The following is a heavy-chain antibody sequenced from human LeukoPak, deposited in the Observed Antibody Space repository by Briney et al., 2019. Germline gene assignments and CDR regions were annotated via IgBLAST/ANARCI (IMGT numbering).Heavy chain of an antibody. CDR1: GYTFNTYG. CDR2: IFTYTGNA. CDR3: AISYGYSSSWVGY. J-gene: IGHJ4*02. Sequence: ASVKVSCKTSGYTFNTYGISWVRQAPGQGLEWMGWIFTYTGNADYAKKFQGRVTITADESTSTAYMELSSLRSEDTAVYYCAISYGYSSSWVGYWGQGTLVTVSS. V-gene: IGHV1-18*01. D-gene: IGHD6-13*01.